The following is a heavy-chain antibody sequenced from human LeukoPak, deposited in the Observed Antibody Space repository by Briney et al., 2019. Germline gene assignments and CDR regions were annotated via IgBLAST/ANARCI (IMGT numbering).Heavy chain of an antibody. Sequence: GGSLRLSCAASGFTFSSSAMSWVHQAPGKGLEWVSGISASGDTTYYADSVKGRFTISRDNSKNTLYLQMNSLRAEDTAVYYCARDYSSGWPNFDYWGQGTLVTVSS. CDR3: ARDYSSGWPNFDY. D-gene: IGHD6-19*01. V-gene: IGHV3-23*01. J-gene: IGHJ4*02. CDR2: ISASGDTT. CDR1: GFTFSSSA.